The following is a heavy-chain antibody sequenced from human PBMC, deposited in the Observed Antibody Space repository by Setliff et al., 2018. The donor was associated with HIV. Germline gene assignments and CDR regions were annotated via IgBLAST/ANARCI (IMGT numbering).Heavy chain of an antibody. CDR1: GGSISNFY. J-gene: IGHJ4*02. D-gene: IGHD3-22*01. CDR3: ARVRLTMIMMVDYFDQ. V-gene: IGHV4-4*07. CDR2: IYSTGDT. Sequence: KSSETLSLTCSVSGGSISNFYWSWIRQPPGKGLEWVGHIYSTGDTNYNPSLKSRVTLSADTSKNQLSLSLTSATAADTAVYYCARVRLTMIMMVDYFDQWGQGTLVTVSS.